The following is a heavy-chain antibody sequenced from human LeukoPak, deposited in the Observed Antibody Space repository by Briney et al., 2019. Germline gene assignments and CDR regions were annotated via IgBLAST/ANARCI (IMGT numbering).Heavy chain of an antibody. Sequence: GGSLRLSCAASGFTFSSYEMNWVRQAPGKGLEWVSYICSSGSTIYYADSVKGRFTISRDNAKNSLFLQMNSLRAEDTAVYYCAREYSSGWVGFDYWGQGTLVTVSS. CDR1: GFTFSSYE. CDR3: AREYSSGWVGFDY. CDR2: ICSSGSTI. D-gene: IGHD6-19*01. J-gene: IGHJ4*02. V-gene: IGHV3-48*03.